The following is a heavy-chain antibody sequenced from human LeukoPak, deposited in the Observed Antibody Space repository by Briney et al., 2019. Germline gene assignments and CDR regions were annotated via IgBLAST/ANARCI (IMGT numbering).Heavy chain of an antibody. J-gene: IGHJ6*03. CDR3: AKVNSSSSNYYYYMDV. CDR1: GFTFSSYA. CDR2: ISGSGGST. Sequence: GGSLRLSCAASGFTFSSYAMSWVRQAPGKGLEWVSAISGSGGSTYYADSVKGRFTISRDNSKNTLYLQMTSLRAEDTAVYYCAKVNSSSSNYYYYMDVWGKGTTVTVSS. V-gene: IGHV3-23*01. D-gene: IGHD6-6*01.